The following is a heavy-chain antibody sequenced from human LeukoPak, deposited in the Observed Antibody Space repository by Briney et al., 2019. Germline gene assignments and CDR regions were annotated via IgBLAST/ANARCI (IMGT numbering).Heavy chain of an antibody. V-gene: IGHV3-30*02. CDR3: AKVAGTSRGSPQDY. Sequence: GGSLRLSCAASGFTFSSYGMHWVRQAPGKGLEWVAFIRYDGSNKYYADSVKGRFTISRDNSKNTLYLQMNSLRAEDTAVYYCAKVAGTSRGSPQDYWGQGTLVTVSS. D-gene: IGHD6-19*01. CDR1: GFTFSSYG. CDR2: IRYDGSNK. J-gene: IGHJ4*02.